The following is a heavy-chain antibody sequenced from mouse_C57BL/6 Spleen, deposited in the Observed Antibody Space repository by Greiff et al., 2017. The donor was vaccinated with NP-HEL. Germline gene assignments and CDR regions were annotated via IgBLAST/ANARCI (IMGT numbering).Heavy chain of an antibody. J-gene: IGHJ4*01. Sequence: QVQLKQPGAELVKPGASVKLSCKASGYTFTSYWMHWVKQRPGQGLEWIGMIHPNSGSTNYNEKFKSKATLTVDKSSSTAYMQLSSLTSEDSAVYYCARGIYYDSYAMDYWGQGTSVTVSS. D-gene: IGHD2-4*01. V-gene: IGHV1-64*01. CDR1: GYTFTSYW. CDR3: ARGIYYDSYAMDY. CDR2: IHPNSGST.